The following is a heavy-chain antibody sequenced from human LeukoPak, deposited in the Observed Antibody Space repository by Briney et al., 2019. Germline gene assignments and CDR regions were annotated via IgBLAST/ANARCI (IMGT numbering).Heavy chain of an antibody. CDR1: GFTFSSSA. D-gene: IGHD6-19*01. Sequence: AGGSLRLSCSASGFTFSSSAMHWVRQSPGKGLEAVSALTYDGTGTYYADSVMGRFTISRDDSENKLYLQMSSLRAEDTAVYFCVRRGSIGWYDYWGQGTLVTVSS. V-gene: IGHV3-64D*09. J-gene: IGHJ4*02. CDR2: LTYDGTGT. CDR3: VRRGSIGWYDY.